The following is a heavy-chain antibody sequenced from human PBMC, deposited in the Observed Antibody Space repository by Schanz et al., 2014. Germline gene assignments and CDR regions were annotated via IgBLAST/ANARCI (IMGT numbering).Heavy chain of an antibody. CDR2: IYYSGST. CDR1: GGSISSGGYY. J-gene: IGHJ2*01. D-gene: IGHD1-1*01. CDR3: ARDTTWRLDL. V-gene: IGHV4-31*03. Sequence: QVQLQESGPGLVKPSQTLSLTCTVSGGSISSGGYYWSWIRQHPGKGLEWIGYIYYSGSTYYNPSLKSRVTISLDTSNNQFSLTLTSLTAADTAVYYCARDTTWRLDLWGRGTLVTVSS.